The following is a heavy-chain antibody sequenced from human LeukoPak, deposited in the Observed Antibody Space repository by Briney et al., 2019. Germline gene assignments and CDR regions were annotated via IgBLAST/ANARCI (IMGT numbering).Heavy chain of an antibody. V-gene: IGHV4-59*01. CDR1: GGSISSYY. D-gene: IGHD6-19*01. CDR3: ARGEAVADSNWFDP. J-gene: IGHJ5*02. CDR2: IYYSGST. Sequence: SETLSLTCTVSGGSISSYYWSWIRQPPGKGLEWIGYIYYSGSTNYNPSLKSRVTISVDTSKNQFSLKLSSVTAADTAAYYCARGEAVADSNWFDPWGQGTLVTVSS.